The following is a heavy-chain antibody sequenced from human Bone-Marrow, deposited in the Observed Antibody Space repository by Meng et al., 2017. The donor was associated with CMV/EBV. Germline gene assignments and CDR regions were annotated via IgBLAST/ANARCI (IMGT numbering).Heavy chain of an antibody. CDR3: ARDKFLAATGTFDI. J-gene: IGHJ3*02. CDR2: IRYDEKTK. CDR1: GFNCRVYG. V-gene: IGHV3-30*02. Sequence: GESLKISCATSGFNCRVYGMHWVRQLPDKGLEWVAFIRYDEKTKYYVDSVKGRFTISRDNSKNTLYLQMNSLRAEDTAVYYCARDKFLAATGTFDIWGQGTMVTVSS. D-gene: IGHD2-15*01.